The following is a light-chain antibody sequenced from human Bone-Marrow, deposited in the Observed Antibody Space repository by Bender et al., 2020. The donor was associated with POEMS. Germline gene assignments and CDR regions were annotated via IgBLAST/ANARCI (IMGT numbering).Light chain of an antibody. CDR3: YSTYSSGDHWV. CDR2: EDT. V-gene: IGLV3-10*01. Sequence: SYELTQPPSVSVSPGQAAKITCSGDVLSKKYAYWYQQKSGQAPLLVISEDTKRPSGIPERFSGFNSETVATLTISGAQVEDEADYYCYSTYSSGDHWVFGGGTKLTVL. J-gene: IGLJ3*02. CDR1: VLSKKY.